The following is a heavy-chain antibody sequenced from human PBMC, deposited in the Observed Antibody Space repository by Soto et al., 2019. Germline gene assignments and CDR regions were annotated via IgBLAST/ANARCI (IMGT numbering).Heavy chain of an antibody. J-gene: IGHJ4*02. Sequence: GASVKVSCKASGYTFTGYYMHWVRQAPGQGLEWMGWINPNSGGTNYAQKFQGRVTMTRDTSISTAYMELSRLRSDDTAVYYCARVGPRRGYSYVDYWGQGTLVTVSS. CDR1: GYTFTGYY. V-gene: IGHV1-2*02. CDR2: INPNSGGT. D-gene: IGHD5-18*01. CDR3: ARVGPRRGYSYVDY.